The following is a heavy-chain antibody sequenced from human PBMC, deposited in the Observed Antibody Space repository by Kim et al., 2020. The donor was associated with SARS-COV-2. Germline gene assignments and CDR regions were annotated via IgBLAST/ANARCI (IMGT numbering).Heavy chain of an antibody. CDR1: GVNFNKND. CDR3: EGGSPSLDS. J-gene: IGHJ4*02. D-gene: IGHD3-16*01. Sequence: GGSLRLSCETSGVNFNKNDMSWVRQAPGKGLEWVSTILRSGGNTYYADSVRGRFTISRDTSRSTLYLYMNSLTADDTAVYYCEGGSPSLDSWGPGTLVTVSS. CDR2: ILRSGGNT. V-gene: IGHV3-23*01.